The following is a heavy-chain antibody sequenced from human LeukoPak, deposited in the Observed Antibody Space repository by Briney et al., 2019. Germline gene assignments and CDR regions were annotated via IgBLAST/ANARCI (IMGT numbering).Heavy chain of an antibody. Sequence: LRLSCAASGFTFSSFWMIWVRQAPGKGLEWIGEINHSGSTNYNPSLKSRVTISVDTSKNQFSLKLSSVTAADTAVYYCARGSRAKTYYDSWSHQRVNWFDPWGQGTLVTVSS. CDR1: GFTFSSFW. CDR2: INHSGST. J-gene: IGHJ5*02. D-gene: IGHD3-3*01. V-gene: IGHV4-34*01. CDR3: ARGSRAKTYYDSWSHQRVNWFDP.